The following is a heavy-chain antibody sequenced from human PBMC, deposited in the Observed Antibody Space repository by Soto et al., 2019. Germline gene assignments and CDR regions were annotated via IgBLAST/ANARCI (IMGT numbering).Heavy chain of an antibody. CDR2: ISYDASNK. D-gene: IGHD6-13*01. Sequence: QVQLVESGGGVVQPGRSLRLSCAASGFTFSSYAMHWIRQAPGKGLEWVAVISYDASNKYYTDSVKGRFTISRDNSKNTLYLQMNSLRAEDTAVYYCARTRSSWYYFDYWGQGTLVTVSS. V-gene: IGHV3-30-3*01. CDR1: GFTFSSYA. CDR3: ARTRSSWYYFDY. J-gene: IGHJ4*02.